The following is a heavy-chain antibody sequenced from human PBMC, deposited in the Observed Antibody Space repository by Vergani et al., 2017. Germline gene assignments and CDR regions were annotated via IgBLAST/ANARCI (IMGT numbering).Heavy chain of an antibody. CDR2: IYYSGST. CDR3: ASFTVGLLFVY. CDR1: GGSISSSSYY. V-gene: IGHV4-39*01. D-gene: IGHD4-17*01. J-gene: IGHJ4*02. Sequence: QLQLQESGPGLVKPSETLSLTCTVSGGSISSSSYYWGWIRQPPGKGLEWIGSIYYSGSTYYNPSLKSRVTISVDTSKNQFSLKLSSVTAADTAVYYCASFTVGLLFVYWGQGTLVTVSS.